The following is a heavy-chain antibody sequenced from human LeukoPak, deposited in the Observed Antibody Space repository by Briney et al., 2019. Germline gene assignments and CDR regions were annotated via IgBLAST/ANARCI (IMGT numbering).Heavy chain of an antibody. Sequence: GESLRLSCAAAGFTFSDYYISWIRQAAGNGLEWVSYISSRGRTIYYADSVKARFTLSRDNAKNSLYLHMTSLRAEDPAVYYCARVPTTTVTVDYWGQGTLVTVSS. CDR2: ISSRGRTI. CDR3: ARVPTTTVTVDY. V-gene: IGHV3-11*01. CDR1: GFTFSDYY. J-gene: IGHJ4*02. D-gene: IGHD4-17*01.